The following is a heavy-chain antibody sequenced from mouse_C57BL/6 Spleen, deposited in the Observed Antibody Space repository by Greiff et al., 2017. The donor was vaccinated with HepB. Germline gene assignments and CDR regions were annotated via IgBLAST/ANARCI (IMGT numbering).Heavy chain of an antibody. D-gene: IGHD2-12*01. CDR1: GYTFTSYG. J-gene: IGHJ4*01. V-gene: IGHV1-81*01. CDR3: ARSHYCYDVGLDAMDY. Sequence: QVQLQQSGAELARPGASVKLSCKASGYTFTSYGISWVKQRTGQGLEWIGEIYPRSGNTYYNEKFKGKATLTADKSSITAYMELRSLTSEDSAVYFCARSHYCYDVGLDAMDYWGQGTPVTVSS. CDR2: IYPRSGNT.